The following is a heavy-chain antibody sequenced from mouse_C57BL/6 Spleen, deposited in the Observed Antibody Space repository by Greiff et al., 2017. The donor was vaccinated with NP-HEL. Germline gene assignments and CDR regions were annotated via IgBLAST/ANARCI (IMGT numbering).Heavy chain of an antibody. CDR1: GYTFTSYW. CDR2: IDPSDSET. J-gene: IGHJ2*01. CDR3: ARRDSSGYVYFDY. Sequence: QVQLHQPGAELVRPGSSVKLSCKASGYTFTSYWMHWVKQRPIQGLEWIGNIDPSDSETHYNQKFKDKATLTVDKSSSTAYMQLSSLTSEDSAVYYCARRDSSGYVYFDYWGQGTTLTVSS. V-gene: IGHV1-52*01. D-gene: IGHD3-2*02.